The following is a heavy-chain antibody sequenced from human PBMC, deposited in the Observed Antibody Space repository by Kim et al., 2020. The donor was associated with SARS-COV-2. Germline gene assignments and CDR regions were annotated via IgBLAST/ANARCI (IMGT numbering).Heavy chain of an antibody. CDR3: ARSQPRRINMLGGVIISGWFDP. V-gene: IGHV3-11*01. CDR1: GFSFNDYY. D-gene: IGHD3-10*01. J-gene: IGHJ5*02. CDR2: ISSGGSSI. Sequence: GGSLRLSCAASGFSFNDYYMSWIRQAPGKGLEWVSYISSGGSSIYYGDSVKGRFTISRDNAKNSLYLQMNSLRVEDTAVYYCARSQPRRINMLGGVIISGWFDPWGQGTLVTVYS.